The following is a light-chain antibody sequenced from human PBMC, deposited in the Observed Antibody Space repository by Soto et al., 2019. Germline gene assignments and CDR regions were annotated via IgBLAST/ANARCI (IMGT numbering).Light chain of an antibody. CDR3: QQYHDSPMNT. Sequence: VLPQSPDTLSLSPGDRVTLSCRASQSVRSTFLAWYQQKPGQPPRLLIYGASNRATGVPDRFSGSASGTDFTLTISRLEPDDSAVYYCQQYHDSPMNTFGHGTKLEIK. CDR2: GAS. V-gene: IGKV3-20*01. J-gene: IGKJ2*01. CDR1: QSVRSTF.